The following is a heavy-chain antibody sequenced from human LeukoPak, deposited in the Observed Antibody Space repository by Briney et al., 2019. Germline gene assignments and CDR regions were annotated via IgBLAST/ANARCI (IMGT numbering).Heavy chain of an antibody. J-gene: IGHJ5*02. CDR1: GFTFSNHA. D-gene: IGHD2-8*02. CDR3: AKEVWWSVS. CDR2: ISADAVDT. Sequence: GGSQGLSCVASGFTFSNHAMTWVRQAPGKGLEWVSAISADAVDTFYAHSVKRRFTISRDNPKNTLYLQINSLRAEDTAIYYCAKEVWWSVSWGQGTLVTVSS. V-gene: IGHV3-23*01.